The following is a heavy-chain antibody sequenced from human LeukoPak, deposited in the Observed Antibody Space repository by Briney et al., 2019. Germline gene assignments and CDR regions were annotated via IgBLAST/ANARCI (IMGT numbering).Heavy chain of an antibody. CDR2: IASDGSFT. Sequence: SGGSLRLSCEGSGFVFSIYAIHWIRQSPGRGLEWVAVIASDGSFTDYVHSLKDRFTISRDNSKNTVYLDVTSLTPEDAAVYYCAREGTYSDYWSGYFEYWGQGTRVIVSS. J-gene: IGHJ4*02. CDR3: AREGTYSDYWSGYFEY. D-gene: IGHD3-3*01. CDR1: GFVFSIYA. V-gene: IGHV3-30*04.